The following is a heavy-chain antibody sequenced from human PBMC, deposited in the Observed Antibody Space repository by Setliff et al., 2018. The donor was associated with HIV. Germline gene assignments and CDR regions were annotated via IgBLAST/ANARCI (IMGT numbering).Heavy chain of an antibody. J-gene: IGHJ4*02. V-gene: IGHV4-38-2*02. CDR3: SRVPDSSGYYPYYFDC. CDR1: GYSISSGYY. D-gene: IGHD3-22*01. Sequence: PSETLSLTCTVSGYSISSGYYWGWIRQPPGKGLEWIGNIYHSGSTYYNPSLKSRVTISVDASKNQFSLKLSSVTAADTAVYYCSRVPDSSGYYPYYFDCWGQGTLVTVSS. CDR2: IYHSGST.